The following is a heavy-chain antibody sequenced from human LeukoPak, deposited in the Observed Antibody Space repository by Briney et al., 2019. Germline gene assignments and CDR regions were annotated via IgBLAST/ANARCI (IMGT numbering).Heavy chain of an antibody. J-gene: IGHJ5*02. CDR1: GGSISSYY. D-gene: IGHD3-22*01. V-gene: IGHV4-59*01. CDR2: IYYSGST. CDR3: AXXXXYYYDSSGYPKWFDP. Sequence: SETLSLTCTVSGGSISSYYWSWIRQPPGKGLEWIGYIYYSGSTNYNPSLKSRVTISVDTSKNQFSLKLSSVTAADTAVYYCAXXXXYYYDSSGYPKWFDPWGQGTLVTVSS.